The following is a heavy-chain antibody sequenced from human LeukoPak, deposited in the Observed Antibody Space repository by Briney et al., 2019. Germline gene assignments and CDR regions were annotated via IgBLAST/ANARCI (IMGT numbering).Heavy chain of an antibody. Sequence: SETLSLICTVSGGSISSYYWSWIRQPPGKGLEWIGYIYNSGSTSFNPSLKSRVTISGDTSKNQFSLKLSSVTAADTAVYYCARTWSTVTRIDYWGQGTLVTVFS. D-gene: IGHD4-17*01. V-gene: IGHV4-59*01. J-gene: IGHJ4*02. CDR2: IYNSGST. CDR3: ARTWSTVTRIDY. CDR1: GGSISSYY.